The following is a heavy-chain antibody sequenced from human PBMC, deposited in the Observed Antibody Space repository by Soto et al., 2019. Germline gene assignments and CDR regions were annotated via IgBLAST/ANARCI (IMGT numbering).Heavy chain of an antibody. CDR1: GFTFSSSA. V-gene: IGHV3-23*01. D-gene: IGHD3-3*01. J-gene: IGHJ4*02. CDR2: ISVPSGST. CDR3: AKVASRFFEWSEVFDN. Sequence: GGSLRLSCAASGFTFSSSAMSWVRQAPGKGLKWVSLISVPSGSTNYADSVKGRFTVSRDNSEDTLYLHMNSLRAEDTAVYYCAKVASRFFEWSEVFDNWGQGSLVTVSS.